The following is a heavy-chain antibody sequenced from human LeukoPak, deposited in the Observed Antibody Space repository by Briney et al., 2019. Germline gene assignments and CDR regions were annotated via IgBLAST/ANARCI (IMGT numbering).Heavy chain of an antibody. CDR3: AKDRLWFGELLYNFDY. Sequence: GGSLRLSCAPSGFTFSSYGMHWVRQAPGKGLEWVAAILYDGSNKYYVDSVKGRFTISRDNSKNTLYLQMSSLRADDTAVYYCAKDRLWFGELLYNFDYWGQGTLVTVSS. CDR1: GFTFSSYG. D-gene: IGHD3-10*01. CDR2: ILYDGSNK. V-gene: IGHV3-30*18. J-gene: IGHJ4*02.